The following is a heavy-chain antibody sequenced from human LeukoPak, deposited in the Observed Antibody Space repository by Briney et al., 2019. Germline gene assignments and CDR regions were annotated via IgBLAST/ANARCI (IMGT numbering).Heavy chain of an antibody. CDR1: GGTFSSYA. J-gene: IGHJ6*04. V-gene: IGHV1-69*13. CDR3: ARGANYDILTGYYPLHYYYYGMDV. Sequence: GASVKVSCKASGGTFSSYAISWVRQAPGQGLEWMGGIIPIFGTANYAQKFRGRVTITADESTSTAYMELSSLRSEDTAVYYCARGANYDILTGYYPLHYYYYGMDVWGKGTTVTVSS. D-gene: IGHD3-9*01. CDR2: IIPIFGTA.